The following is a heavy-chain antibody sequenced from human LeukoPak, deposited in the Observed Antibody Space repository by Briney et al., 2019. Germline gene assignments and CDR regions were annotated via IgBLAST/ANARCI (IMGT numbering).Heavy chain of an antibody. D-gene: IGHD4-17*01. V-gene: IGHV4-39*07. Sequence: SETLSLTCTVSGGSISSSSYYWGWIRQPPGKGLEWIGSIYYSGSTYYNPSLKSRVTISLDTSKNQFSLKLSSVTAADTAVYYCARDTRDYGDYYHGMDVWGQGTTVTVSS. CDR1: GGSISSSSYY. J-gene: IGHJ6*02. CDR2: IYYSGST. CDR3: ARDTRDYGDYYHGMDV.